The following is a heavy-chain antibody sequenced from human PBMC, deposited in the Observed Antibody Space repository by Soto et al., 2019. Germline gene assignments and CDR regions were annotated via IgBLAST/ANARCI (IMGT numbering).Heavy chain of an antibody. V-gene: IGHV1-69*08. CDR1: GGTFSSYT. CDR2: IIPILGIA. Sequence: QVQLVQSGAEVKKPGSSVKVSCKASGGTFSSYTISWVRQAPGQGLEWMGRIIPILGIANYAQKFQGRVTTTADKSTSTADMELRSLRSEDTAVYYCAREGKMVYSSSSPVFPYYDYYYMDVWGKGTTVTVSS. J-gene: IGHJ6*03. CDR3: AREGKMVYSSSSPVFPYYDYYYMDV. D-gene: IGHD6-6*01.